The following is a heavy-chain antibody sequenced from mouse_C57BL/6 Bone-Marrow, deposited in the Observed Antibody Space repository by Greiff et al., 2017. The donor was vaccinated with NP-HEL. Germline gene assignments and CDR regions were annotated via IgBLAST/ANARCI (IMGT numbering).Heavy chain of an antibody. D-gene: IGHD2-3*01. CDR3: ARREGWENAMDY. V-gene: IGHV1-26*01. Sequence: EVKLQQSGPELVKPGASVKISCKASGYTFTDYYMNWVKQSHGKSLEWIGDINPNNGGTSYNQKFKGKATLTVDKSSSTAYMELRSLTSEDSAVYYGARREGWENAMDYWGQGTSVTVSS. CDR2: INPNNGGT. J-gene: IGHJ4*01. CDR1: GYTFTDYY.